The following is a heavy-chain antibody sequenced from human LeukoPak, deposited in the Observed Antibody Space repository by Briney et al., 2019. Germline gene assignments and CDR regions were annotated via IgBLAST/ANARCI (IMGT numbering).Heavy chain of an antibody. V-gene: IGHV3-21*01. CDR3: ARSLDSSGYFQTYYFDY. D-gene: IGHD3-22*01. CDR2: TTTAGRYI. CDR1: GFTSSSYG. Sequence: GGSLRLSCAASGFTSSSYGMSWVRQAPGKGLEWVSSTTTAGRYIYYADSVRGRFTISRDNAKNSLYLQMNTLRAEDTAVYYCARSLDSSGYFQTYYFDYGGQGTLVTVSS. J-gene: IGHJ4*02.